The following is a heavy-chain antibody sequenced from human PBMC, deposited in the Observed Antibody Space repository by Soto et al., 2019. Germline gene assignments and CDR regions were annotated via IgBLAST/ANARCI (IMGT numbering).Heavy chain of an antibody. CDR3: ARTYRGGDCYSWDV. D-gene: IGHD2-21*02. Sequence: SVKVSCKASGGTFSSYAISWVRQAPGQGLEWMGGIIPILGTANYAQKFQGRVTITADESTSTAYMELSSLRSEDTAVYYCARTYRGGDCYSWDVWGQGTTVTVSS. CDR2: IIPILGTA. CDR1: GGTFSSYA. V-gene: IGHV1-69*13. J-gene: IGHJ6*02.